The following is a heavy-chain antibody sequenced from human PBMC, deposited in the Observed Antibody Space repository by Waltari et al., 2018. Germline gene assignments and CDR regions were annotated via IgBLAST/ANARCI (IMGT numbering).Heavy chain of an antibody. CDR3: ARLPTYYDFWCGYYTPLCVDV. V-gene: IGHV4-39*01. CDR2: IYYSGST. CDR1: GGSISSSSYY. J-gene: IGHJ6*02. Sequence: QLQLQESGPGLVKPSETLSLTCTVAGGSISSSSYYWGWIRQPPGKGLEWIGSIYYSGSTYSNPSLNSRVTISVDTSKNQFSLKLSSVTAADTAVYYCARLPTYYDFWCGYYTPLCVDVLGQGTTVTVSS. D-gene: IGHD3-3*01.